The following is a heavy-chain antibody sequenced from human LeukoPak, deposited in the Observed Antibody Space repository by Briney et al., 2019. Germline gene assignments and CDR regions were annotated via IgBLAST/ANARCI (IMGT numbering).Heavy chain of an antibody. V-gene: IGHV3-33*06. D-gene: IGHD7-27*01. CDR3: AKGKGQNWDPFVY. CDR2: IWYDGSDK. CDR1: GFTFSSYG. J-gene: IGHJ4*02. Sequence: GGSLRLSCAASGFTFSSYGMHWVRQAPGKGLEWVAVIWYDGSDKYYADSVKGRFTISRDNSKNTLYLQMNSLRAEDTAVYYCAKGKGQNWDPFVYWGQGTLVTVSS.